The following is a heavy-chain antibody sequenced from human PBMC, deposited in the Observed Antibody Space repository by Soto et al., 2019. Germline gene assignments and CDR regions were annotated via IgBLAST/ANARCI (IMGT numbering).Heavy chain of an antibody. CDR2: IKQDGSQK. V-gene: IGHV3-7*04. CDR3: ARGDFYDSSGPFSDAFDI. Sequence: GGSLRLSCAASGFTFTNYWMSWVRQAPGKGLEWVANIKQDGSQKWYVDSVKGRFTISRDNTKNSLYLQMNSLRAEDTAVYYCARGDFYDSSGPFSDAFDIWGQGTMVTVSS. CDR1: GFTFTNYW. J-gene: IGHJ3*02. D-gene: IGHD3-22*01.